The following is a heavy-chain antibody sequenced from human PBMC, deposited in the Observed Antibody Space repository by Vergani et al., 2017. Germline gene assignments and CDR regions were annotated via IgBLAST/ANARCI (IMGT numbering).Heavy chain of an antibody. D-gene: IGHD4-11*01. Sequence: QVQLVESGGGVVQPGRSLRLSCAASGFTFSSYGMHWVRQAPGKGLEWVAVIWYDGSNKYYADSVKGRFTISRDNSKNTLYLQMNSLRAEDTAVYYCARSNRGDYSNYGYYYYYMDVWGKGP. V-gene: IGHV3-33*01. CDR1: GFTFSSYG. CDR3: ARSNRGDYSNYGYYYYYMDV. J-gene: IGHJ6*03. CDR2: IWYDGSNK.